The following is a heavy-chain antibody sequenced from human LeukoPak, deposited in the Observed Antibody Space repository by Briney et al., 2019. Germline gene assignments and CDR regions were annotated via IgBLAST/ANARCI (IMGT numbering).Heavy chain of an antibody. CDR2: INPNSGGT. V-gene: IGHV1-2*02. CDR3: ARGPSPTMVRGVLNY. D-gene: IGHD3-10*01. Sequence: ASVKVSCKASGYTFTGYYMHWVRQATGQGLEWMGWINPNSGGTNYAQKFQGRVTMTRDTSISTTYMELSRLRSDDTAVYYCARGPSPTMVRGVLNYWGQGTLVTVSS. J-gene: IGHJ4*02. CDR1: GYTFTGYY.